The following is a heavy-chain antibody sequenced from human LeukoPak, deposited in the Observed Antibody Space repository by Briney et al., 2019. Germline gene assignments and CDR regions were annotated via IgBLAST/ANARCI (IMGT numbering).Heavy chain of an antibody. V-gene: IGHV3-48*01. J-gene: IGHJ6*03. D-gene: IGHD3-10*01. CDR2: ISGRTSTI. Sequence: GGSLRLSCVVSGFTFSPYSMNWVRQAPGKGLEWVAYISGRTSTIYYADSVYGRFTISRDNAKNSLYLQMNSLRAEDTAVYYCATDYYGSGSYYKEKYYYYYMDVWGKGTTVTVSS. CDR3: ATDYYGSGSYYKEKYYYYYMDV. CDR1: GFTFSPYS.